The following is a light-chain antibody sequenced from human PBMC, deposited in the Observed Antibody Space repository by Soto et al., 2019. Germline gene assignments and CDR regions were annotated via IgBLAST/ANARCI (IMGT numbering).Light chain of an antibody. CDR1: QSLLNSNGYNY. V-gene: IGKV2-28*01. J-gene: IGKJ1*01. CDR3: MQALQAPLT. CDR2: LGS. Sequence: DGVMTQSPLSLPVILGEPASISCRSSQSLLNSNGYNYLDWYLQKPGQSPQLLIFLGSSRASGVPDRFTGSGSGTDFTLTISRVEAEDVGFYYCMQALQAPLTFGQGTKVDIK.